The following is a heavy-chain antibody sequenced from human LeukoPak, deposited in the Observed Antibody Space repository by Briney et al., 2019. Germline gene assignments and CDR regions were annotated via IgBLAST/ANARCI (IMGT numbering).Heavy chain of an antibody. Sequence: KPSETLSLTCTVSGGSISSSSYYWGWIRQPPGKGLEWIGNIYYSGSTYYNPSLKSRVTISVDTSKNQFSLKLSSVTAADTAVYYCARDHLFTVITGVHTYWGQGTLVTVSS. J-gene: IGHJ4*02. CDR1: GGSISSSSYY. CDR2: IYYSGST. V-gene: IGHV4-39*07. D-gene: IGHD4-17*01. CDR3: ARDHLFTVITGVHTY.